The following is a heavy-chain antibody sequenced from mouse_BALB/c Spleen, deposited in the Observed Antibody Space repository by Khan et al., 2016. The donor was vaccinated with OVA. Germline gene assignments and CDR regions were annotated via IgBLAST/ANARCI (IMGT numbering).Heavy chain of an antibody. V-gene: IGHV1-7*01. J-gene: IGHJ3*01. CDR1: GYTFTTYW. CDR2: INPSTGYV. CDR3: TRRVRYGIFAY. Sequence: VQLQESGTELAQPGASVKMSCQTSGYTFTTYWMHWVKQRPGQGLEWIAYINPSTGYVEYNQRFKDKATLTTDKSSSTAYIQLSRLTSDDSAVYYCTRRVRYGIFAYWGQGTLVTVSA. D-gene: IGHD2-1*01.